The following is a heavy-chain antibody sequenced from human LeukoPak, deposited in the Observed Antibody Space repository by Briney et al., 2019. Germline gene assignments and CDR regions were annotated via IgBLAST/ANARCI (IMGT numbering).Heavy chain of an antibody. J-gene: IGHJ4*02. CDR1: GGSISSYY. CDR2: IYYSGST. CDR3: ARGDYGDYVFDY. Sequence: PSETLSLTCTVSGGSISSYYWSWIRQPPGKGLEWIGYIYYSGSTNYNPSLKSQVTISVDTSKNQFSLKLSSVTAADTAVYYCARGDYGDYVFDYWGQGTLVTVSS. V-gene: IGHV4-59*01. D-gene: IGHD4-17*01.